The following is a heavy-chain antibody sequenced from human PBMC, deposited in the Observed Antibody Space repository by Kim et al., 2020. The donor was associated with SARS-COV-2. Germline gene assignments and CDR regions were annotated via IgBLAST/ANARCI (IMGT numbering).Heavy chain of an antibody. D-gene: IGHD3-10*01. J-gene: IGHJ5*02. Sequence: GGSLRLSCAASGFIFPSFGMNWVRQAPGKGLQWVSGVSGSGDNTYYADSVKGRFIISRDKSRNSLYLQMNSLREEDTAVYYCVKALSSGPSWGQGTLVTVSS. CDR1: GFIFPSFG. V-gene: IGHV3-23*01. CDR3: VKALSSGPS. CDR2: VSGSGDNT.